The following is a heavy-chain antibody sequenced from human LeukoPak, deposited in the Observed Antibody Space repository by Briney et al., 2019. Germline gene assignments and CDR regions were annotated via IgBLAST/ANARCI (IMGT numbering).Heavy chain of an antibody. D-gene: IGHD3-16*01. CDR1: GFTFSSYA. V-gene: IGHV3-23*01. Sequence: PGGSLRLSCAASGFTFSSYAMSWVRQAPGKGLEWVSAISGSGDSTHYADSVKGRFTISRDNSKKTLFLQMNSLRAEDTAVYYCAKGKVNHDGALDIWGQGTVVTVSS. J-gene: IGHJ3*02. CDR2: ISGSGDST. CDR3: AKGKVNHDGALDI.